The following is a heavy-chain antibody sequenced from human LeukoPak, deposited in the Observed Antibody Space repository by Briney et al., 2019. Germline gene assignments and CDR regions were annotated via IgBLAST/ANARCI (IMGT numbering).Heavy chain of an antibody. J-gene: IGHJ5*02. CDR2: ISAHNGNT. D-gene: IGHD3-9*01. V-gene: IGHV1-18*01. Sequence: GASVKVSCKASGYTFTNYGISWVRQAPGQGLEWMGWISAHNGNTNYAQKLQGRVTMTTDTSTSTAYMELRSLRSDDTAVYYCARDILTGPTRYRGLNWFDPWGQGTLVTVSS. CDR3: ARDILTGPTRYRGLNWFDP. CDR1: GYTFTNYG.